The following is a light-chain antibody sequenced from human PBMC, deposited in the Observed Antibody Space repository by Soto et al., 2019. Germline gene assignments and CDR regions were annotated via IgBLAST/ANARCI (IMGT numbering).Light chain of an antibody. V-gene: IGKV2D-29*02. CDR2: QVS. J-gene: IGKJ5*01. Sequence: VMSQTPLSLSVAPGQPASISCKSSQSLLHITGETFLFWYLQKPGQSPQLLIYQVSTRVSGVPERFSGSGSGTDYTLEISRVEAEDVRVYYCMQSIQLPITFGQGTRLEIK. CDR1: QSLLHITGETF. CDR3: MQSIQLPIT.